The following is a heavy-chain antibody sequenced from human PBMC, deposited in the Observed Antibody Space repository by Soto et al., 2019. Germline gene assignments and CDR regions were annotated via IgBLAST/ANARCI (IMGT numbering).Heavy chain of an antibody. V-gene: IGHV1-18*01. D-gene: IGHD1-1*01. J-gene: IGHJ4*02. CDR2: ISAHNGNT. Sequence: QVHLVQSGAEVKKPGASVKVSCKGSGYAFTTYGITWVRQAPGQGLEWVGWISAHNGNTNYAQKPQGTVTVTRDTSTSTAYMELRSLRSDDTAVYYCARGRYGDYWGQGAVVTVSS. CDR1: GYAFTTYG. CDR3: ARGRYGDY.